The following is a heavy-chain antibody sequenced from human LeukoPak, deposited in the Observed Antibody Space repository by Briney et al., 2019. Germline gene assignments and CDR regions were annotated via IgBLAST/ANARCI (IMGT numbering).Heavy chain of an antibody. CDR1: GFTFSSYA. Sequence: GGSLRLSCAASGFTFSSYAMSWVRQAPGKGLEWVSAISGSGGSTYYADSVKGRFTISRDNSKNTLYLQMNSLRAKDTAVYYCAKDPDSSGWYPNYFDYWGQGTLVTVSS. V-gene: IGHV3-23*01. CDR2: ISGSGGST. D-gene: IGHD6-19*01. J-gene: IGHJ4*02. CDR3: AKDPDSSGWYPNYFDY.